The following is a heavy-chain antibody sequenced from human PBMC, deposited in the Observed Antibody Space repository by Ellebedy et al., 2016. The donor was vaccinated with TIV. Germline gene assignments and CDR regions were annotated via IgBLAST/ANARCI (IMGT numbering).Heavy chain of an antibody. CDR3: ARDPKITFGGSYYGMDV. V-gene: IGHV4-59*01. J-gene: IGHJ6*02. D-gene: IGHD3-16*01. CDR2: IYYSGST. CDR1: GGSISSYY. Sequence: SETLSLXCTVSGGSISSYYWSWIRQPPGKGLEWIGYIYYSGSTNYNPSLKSRVTISVDTSKNQFSLKLSSVTAADTAVYYCARDPKITFGGSYYGMDVWGQGTTVTVSS.